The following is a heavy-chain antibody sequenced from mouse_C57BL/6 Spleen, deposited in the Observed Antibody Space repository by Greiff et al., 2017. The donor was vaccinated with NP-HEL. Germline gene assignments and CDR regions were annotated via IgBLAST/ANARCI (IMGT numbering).Heavy chain of an antibody. CDR3: ARDYDYDEGDGFDY. CDR1: GYAFSSYW. V-gene: IGHV1-80*01. CDR2: IYPGDGDT. D-gene: IGHD2-4*01. Sequence: QVQLQQSGAELVKPGASVKISCKASGYAFSSYWMNWVKQRPGKGLEWIGQIYPGDGDTNYNGKFKGKATLTADKSSSTAYMQLSSLTSEDSAVYFCARDYDYDEGDGFDYWGQGTTLTVSS. J-gene: IGHJ2*01.